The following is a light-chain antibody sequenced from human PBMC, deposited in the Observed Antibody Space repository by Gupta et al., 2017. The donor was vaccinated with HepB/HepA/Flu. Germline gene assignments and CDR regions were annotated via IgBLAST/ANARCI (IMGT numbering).Light chain of an antibody. CDR1: QSLVHSNGYNY. CDR2: LGS. Sequence: SVITQSPLSLPVTPGEPASISCRSSQSLVHSNGYNYLDWYLQKPGQSPQLLIYLGSNRASGVPDRFSGSGSGADFILKISRVEADDVGVYYCMQALESPRTFGQGTKLEIK. J-gene: IGKJ2*02. V-gene: IGKV2-28*01. CDR3: MQALESPRT.